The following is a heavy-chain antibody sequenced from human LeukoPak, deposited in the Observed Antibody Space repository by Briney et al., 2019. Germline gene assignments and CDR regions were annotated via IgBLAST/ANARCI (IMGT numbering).Heavy chain of an antibody. CDR3: ARGKFSVRGDYFDY. D-gene: IGHD3-10*01. CDR2: ISSSSSYI. V-gene: IGHV3-21*03. CDR1: GFTFSSYS. J-gene: IGHJ4*02. Sequence: GGSLRLSCAASGFTFSSYSMNWVRQAPGKGLEWVSSISSSSSYIYYADSVKGRLTISRDNAKNSLYLQMNSLRAEDTAVYYCARGKFSVRGDYFDYWGQGTLVTVSS.